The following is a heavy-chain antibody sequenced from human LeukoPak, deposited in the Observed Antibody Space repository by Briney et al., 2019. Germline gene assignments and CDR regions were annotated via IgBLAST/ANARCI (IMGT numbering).Heavy chain of an antibody. CDR2: INPNSGST. CDR3: TRESATAVLGRPDQSFDN. Sequence: ASVKVSCMASGYTFTGYYMHWVRQAPGQGLEWMGRINPNSGSTNFAQKFQGRVTMTRDTSITTAYMELSRLISDDTAVYYCTRESATAVLGRPDQSFDNWGQGTLVTVSS. J-gene: IGHJ4*02. CDR1: GYTFTGYY. V-gene: IGHV1-2*06. D-gene: IGHD2-15*01.